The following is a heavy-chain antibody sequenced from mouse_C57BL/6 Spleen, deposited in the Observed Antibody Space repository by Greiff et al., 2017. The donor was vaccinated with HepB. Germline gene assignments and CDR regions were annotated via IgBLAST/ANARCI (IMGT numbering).Heavy chain of an antibody. D-gene: IGHD6-2*01. CDR3: ARALDSLYGYFDV. CDR1: GFTFSSYA. V-gene: IGHV5-4*03. J-gene: IGHJ1*03. Sequence: EVKLVESGGGLVKPGGSLKLSCAASGFTFSSYAMSWVSQTPEKRLEWVATISDGGSYTYYPDNVKGRFTISRDNAKNNRYLQMSHLKSEDTAMYYCARALDSLYGYFDVWGTGTTVTVSS. CDR2: ISDGGSYT.